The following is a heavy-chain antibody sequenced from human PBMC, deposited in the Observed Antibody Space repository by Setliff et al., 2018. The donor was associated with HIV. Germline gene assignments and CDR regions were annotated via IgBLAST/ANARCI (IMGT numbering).Heavy chain of an antibody. CDR2: ISAYNGII. Sequence: ASVKVSCKASGYTFTNYGISWVRQAPGQGLEWMGWISAYNGIINYAQNLQGRVTMTTDTSTRTAYMELRSLRSDDTAVYYCARTSTMVRGVIMDYYYYMDVWGKGSTVTVSS. CDR3: ARTSTMVRGVIMDYYYYMDV. D-gene: IGHD3-10*01. J-gene: IGHJ6*03. CDR1: GYTFTNYG. V-gene: IGHV1-18*01.